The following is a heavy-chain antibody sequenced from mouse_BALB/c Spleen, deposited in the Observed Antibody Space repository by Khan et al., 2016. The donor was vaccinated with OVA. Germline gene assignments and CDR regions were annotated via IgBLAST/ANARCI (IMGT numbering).Heavy chain of an antibody. CDR1: GYPITSDYA. Sequence: EVELVESGPGLVKPPQSLSLTCTVTGYPITSDYAWNWIRQFPGNKLEWMGYISYSGSTTYNPSLKSRISITRDTSKDQFFLQLKSVTSEDTATYYCASELGRYYALDYWGQGTSVTVSS. D-gene: IGHD4-1*01. CDR2: ISYSGST. V-gene: IGHV3-2*02. J-gene: IGHJ4*01. CDR3: ASELGRYYALDY.